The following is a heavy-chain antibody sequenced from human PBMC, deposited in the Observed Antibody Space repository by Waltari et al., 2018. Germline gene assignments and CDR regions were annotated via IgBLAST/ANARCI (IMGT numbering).Heavy chain of an antibody. V-gene: IGHV3-15*01. CDR1: GFTFSNAW. D-gene: IGHD1-26*01. J-gene: IGHJ6*03. Sequence: EVQLVESGGGLVKPGGSLRLSCAASGFTFSNAWMSWVRQAPGKGLEWVGRIKSKTDGGTTDYAAPVKGRFTISRDDSKNTLYLQMNSLKTEDTAVYYCTTDQGAGSYYLYYYMDVWGKGTTVTVSS. CDR3: TTDQGAGSYYLYYYMDV. CDR2: IKSKTDGGTT.